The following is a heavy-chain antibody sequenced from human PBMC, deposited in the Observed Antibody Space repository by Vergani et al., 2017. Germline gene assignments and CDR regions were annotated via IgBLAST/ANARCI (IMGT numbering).Heavy chain of an antibody. CDR1: GGTVSSYA. V-gene: IGHV1-69*01. D-gene: IGHD6-13*01. CDR2: IIPIFGTA. J-gene: IGHJ4*02. CDR3: ASISAAAPDY. Sequence: QVQLVQSGAAVKKPGSSVKVSCTASGGTVSSYAISWARQPPGQGLEWMGGIIPIFGTANYAQKFQGRVTITADESTSTAYMELSSLRSEDTAVYYCASISAAAPDYWGQGTLVTVSS.